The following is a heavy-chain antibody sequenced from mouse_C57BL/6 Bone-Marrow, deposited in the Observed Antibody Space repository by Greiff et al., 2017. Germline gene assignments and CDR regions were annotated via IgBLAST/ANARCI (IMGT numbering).Heavy chain of an antibody. V-gene: IGHV5-6*01. CDR2: ISSGGSYT. D-gene: IGHD1-1*01. J-gene: IGHJ2*01. CDR1: GFTFSSYG. CDR3: ARQITTDYFDY. Sequence: EVMLVESGGDLVKPGGSLKLSCAASGFTFSSYGMSWVRRTPDRRLEWVATISSGGSYTYYPDGVKGRFTISRDNAKNTLYLQMSSLKSEDTAMYYCARQITTDYFDYWGQGTTLTVSS.